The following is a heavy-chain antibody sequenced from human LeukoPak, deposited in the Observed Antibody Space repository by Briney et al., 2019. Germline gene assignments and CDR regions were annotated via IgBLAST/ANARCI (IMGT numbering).Heavy chain of an antibody. Sequence: ASVKVSCKASGYRLPSNNIQWVRKAPGLGPEWMGWMHPANGNTRYAEKFQGRVTMTRNTSINTAYMDLNSLRSDDTAVYYCAREGSYCVGGDCYSFDFWGQGTLISVSS. CDR2: MHPANGNT. CDR3: AREGSYCVGGDCYSFDF. CDR1: GYRLPSNN. J-gene: IGHJ4*02. D-gene: IGHD2-21*01. V-gene: IGHV1-2*02.